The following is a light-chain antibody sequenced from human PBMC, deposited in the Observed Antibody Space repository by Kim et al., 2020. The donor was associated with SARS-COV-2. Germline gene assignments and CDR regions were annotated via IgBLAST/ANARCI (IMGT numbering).Light chain of an antibody. CDR1: QSVLYSSNNKNQ. Sequence: DIVMTQSPDSLAVSLGERATINCKSSQSVLYSSNNKNQLAWYQQKPGQPPKLLFYWASTRESGVPERFSGSGSGTDFTLTISSLQAEDVAVYYCQQYYSSNTFGGGTKVEIK. J-gene: IGKJ4*01. V-gene: IGKV4-1*01. CDR3: QQYYSSNT. CDR2: WAS.